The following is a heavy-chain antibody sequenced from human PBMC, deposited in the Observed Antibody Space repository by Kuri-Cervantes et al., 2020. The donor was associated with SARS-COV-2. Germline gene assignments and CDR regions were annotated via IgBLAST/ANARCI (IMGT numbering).Heavy chain of an antibody. CDR2: IYYSGST. V-gene: IGHV4-59*11. CDR1: GGSISSHY. CDR3: ASLMITIFGVVIPDDAFDI. J-gene: IGHJ3*02. D-gene: IGHD3-3*01. Sequence: GSLRLSCTVSGGSISSHYWSWIRQPPGKGLEWIGYIYYSGSTNYNPSLKSRVTISVDTSKNQFSLKLSSVTAADTAVYYCASLMITIFGVVIPDDAFDIWGQGTMVTVSS.